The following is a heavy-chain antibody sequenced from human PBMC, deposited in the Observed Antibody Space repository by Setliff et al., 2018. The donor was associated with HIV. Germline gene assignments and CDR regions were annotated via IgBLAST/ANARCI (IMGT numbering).Heavy chain of an antibody. V-gene: IGHV3-30*02. D-gene: IGHD2-2*01. Sequence: GGSLRLSCAVSGLAVTSQYMSWVRQAPGKGLEWVAVIWHDGSNEFHADSVKGRFTISRDNSKNTLYLQMNSLRADDTAVYYCAKGGSQLPARFYFYMDVWGKGTTVTVSS. CDR2: IWHDGSNE. J-gene: IGHJ6*03. CDR1: GLAVTSQY. CDR3: AKGGSQLPARFYFYMDV.